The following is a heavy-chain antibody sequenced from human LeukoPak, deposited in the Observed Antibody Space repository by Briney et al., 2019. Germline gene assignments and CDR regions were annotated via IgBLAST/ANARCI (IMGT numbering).Heavy chain of an antibody. V-gene: IGHV5-51*01. J-gene: IGHJ4*02. Sequence: NAGESLKISCKASEYRFTKEWIAWVRQMPGKGLEWMGIIYPGDSDTRYSPSFQGQVTISADESISTAYLQWSSLKASDTAMYYCARPYDSNGRLDYWGQGTLVTVSS. CDR1: EYRFTKEW. CDR3: ARPYDSNGRLDY. CDR2: IYPGDSDT. D-gene: IGHD3-22*01.